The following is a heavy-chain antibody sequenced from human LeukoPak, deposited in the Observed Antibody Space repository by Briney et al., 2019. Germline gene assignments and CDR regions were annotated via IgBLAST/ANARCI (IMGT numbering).Heavy chain of an antibody. CDR1: GFTFDDYA. J-gene: IGHJ6*03. CDR2: ISWNSGSI. D-gene: IGHD3-10*01. CDR3: ARSAPTVRGVIESIYMDV. Sequence: GGSLRLSCAASGFTFDDYAMHWVRQAPGKGLEWVSGISWNSGSIGYADSVKGRFTISRDNAKNSLYLQMNSLRAEDTAVYYCARSAPTVRGVIESIYMDVWGKGTTVTVSS. V-gene: IGHV3-9*01.